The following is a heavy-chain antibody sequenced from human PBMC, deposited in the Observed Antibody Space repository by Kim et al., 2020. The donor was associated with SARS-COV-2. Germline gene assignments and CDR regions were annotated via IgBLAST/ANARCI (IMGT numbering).Heavy chain of an antibody. V-gene: IGHV3-74*01. CDR2: INNDGSRI. Sequence: GGSLRLSCAGSRFTFNDYWMHWVRQAPGKGLLWVSRINNDGSRISYADSVRGQFTVSRDNAKNTLFLQMNRRRAEDTAVYYCVRDLGWYEDYGGQGALVTVPS. D-gene: IGHD6-19*01. CDR3: VRDLGWYEDY. CDR1: RFTFNDYW. J-gene: IGHJ4*02.